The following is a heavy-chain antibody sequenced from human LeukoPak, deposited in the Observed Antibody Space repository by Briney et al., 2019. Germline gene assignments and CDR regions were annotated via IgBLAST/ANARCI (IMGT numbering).Heavy chain of an antibody. V-gene: IGHV4-39*01. Sequence: SETLSLTCTVSGGSISSSSYYWGWIRQPPGKGLEWIGSIYYSGSTYYNPSLKGRVTISVDTSKNQFSLKLSSVTAADTAVYYCARPNYGDYPHDAFDIWGQGTVVTVSS. D-gene: IGHD4-17*01. CDR1: GGSISSSSYY. J-gene: IGHJ3*02. CDR3: ARPNYGDYPHDAFDI. CDR2: IYYSGST.